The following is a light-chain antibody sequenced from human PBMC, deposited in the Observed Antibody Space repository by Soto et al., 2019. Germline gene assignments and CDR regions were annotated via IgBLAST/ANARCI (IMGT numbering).Light chain of an antibody. CDR3: RQYGSSSWT. CDR2: GAS. Sequence: IVLTQSPGTLSLSPGERATLSCSASQSVSSSYLAWYQQKPGQAPRLPIYGASSRATGIPDRFSGSGSGTDFTLTISRLEPEDFAVNYCRQYGSSSWTFGQGTKVDIK. V-gene: IGKV3-20*01. J-gene: IGKJ1*01. CDR1: QSVSSSY.